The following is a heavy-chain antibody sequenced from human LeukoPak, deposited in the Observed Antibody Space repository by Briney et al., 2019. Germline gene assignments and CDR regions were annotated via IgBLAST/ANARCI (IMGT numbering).Heavy chain of an antibody. J-gene: IGHJ3*02. CDR3: ARLWRVMSGDAFDI. V-gene: IGHV3-21*01. Sequence: GGSLRLSCAASGFTFSSYSMNWVRQAPGKGLEWVSSISSSSSYIYYADSVKGRFTISRDNAKNSLYLQMNSLRAEDTAVYYCARLWRVMSGDAFDIWGQGTMVTVSS. CDR1: GFTFSSYS. D-gene: IGHD2-21*01. CDR2: ISSSSSYI.